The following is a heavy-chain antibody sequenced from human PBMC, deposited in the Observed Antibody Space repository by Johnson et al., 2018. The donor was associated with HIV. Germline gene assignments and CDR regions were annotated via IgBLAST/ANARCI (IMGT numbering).Heavy chain of an antibody. V-gene: IGHV3-20*04. J-gene: IGHJ3*02. D-gene: IGHD6-6*01. CDR2: IDWNGGRQ. CDR1: GFTFDDYG. CDR3: ARDDSSSNGRAFDI. Sequence: VQLVESGGGVVRPGGSLRLSCAVSGFTFDDYGMTWVRQAPGKGLEWVSSIDWNGGRQRYVDSVRGRFTISRDNAKNSLYMEMNNLRAEDTALYYCARDDSSSNGRAFDIWGQGTMVTVSS.